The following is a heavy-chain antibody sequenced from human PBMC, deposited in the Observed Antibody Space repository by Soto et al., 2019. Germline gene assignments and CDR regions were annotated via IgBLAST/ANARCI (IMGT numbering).Heavy chain of an antibody. CDR2: INHSGST. V-gene: IGHV4-34*01. CDR3: ARRPELAASPDRVDVDIVATNWFDP. J-gene: IGHJ5*02. CDR1: GGSFSGYY. Sequence: TSETLSLTCAVYGGSFSGYYWSWIRQPPGKGLEWIGEINHSGSTNYNPSLKSRVTISVDTSKNQFSLKLSSVTAADTAGYYCARRPELAASPDRVDVDIVATNWFDPWGQGTLVTVSS. D-gene: IGHD5-12*01.